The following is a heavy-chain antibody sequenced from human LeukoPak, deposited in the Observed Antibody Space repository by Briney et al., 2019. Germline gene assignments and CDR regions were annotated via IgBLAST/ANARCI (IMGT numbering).Heavy chain of an antibody. CDR3: ARGYCSGGSCYSYYYYNYMDV. V-gene: IGHV4-39*07. CDR1: GGSISSSSYY. D-gene: IGHD2-15*01. CDR2: IYYSGST. Sequence: SETLSLTCTASGGSISSSSYYWGWIRQPPGKGLEWIGSIYYSGSTYYTPSLKSRVTMSVDTSKNQFSLKLSSVTAADTAVYYCARGYCSGGSCYSYYYYNYMDVWGKGTTVTVSS. J-gene: IGHJ6*03.